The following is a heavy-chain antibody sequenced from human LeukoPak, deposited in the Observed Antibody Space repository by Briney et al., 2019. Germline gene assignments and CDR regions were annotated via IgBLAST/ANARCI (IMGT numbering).Heavy chain of an antibody. CDR3: ARERRLAAGNWFDP. CDR2: INPNSGGT. Sequence: VASVKVSCTASGYTFTSYYMHWVRQAPGQGLEWMGWINPNSGGTNYAQKFQGRVTMTRDTSISTAYMEMSRLRSDDTAVYYCARERRLAAGNWFDPWGQGTLVTVSS. V-gene: IGHV1-2*02. CDR1: GYTFTSYY. D-gene: IGHD6-19*01. J-gene: IGHJ5*02.